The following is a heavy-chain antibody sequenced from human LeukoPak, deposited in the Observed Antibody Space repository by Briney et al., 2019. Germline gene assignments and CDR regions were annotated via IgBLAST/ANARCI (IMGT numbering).Heavy chain of an antibody. CDR3: ARCASGDLDAFDI. V-gene: IGHV1-18*04. J-gene: IGHJ3*02. D-gene: IGHD2-21*02. CDR2: ISAYNGNT. CDR1: GYTFTSYG. Sequence: GASVKVSCKSSGYTFTSYGISWVRQAPGQGLEWMGGISAYNGNTNYAQKLHGRVTMTTDTSTSTAYMELRSLRSDDTAVYYCARCASGDLDAFDIWGQGTMVTVSS.